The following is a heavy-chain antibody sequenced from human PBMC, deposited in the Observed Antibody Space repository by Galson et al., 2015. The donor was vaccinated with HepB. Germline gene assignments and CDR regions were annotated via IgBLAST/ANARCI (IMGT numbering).Heavy chain of an antibody. V-gene: IGHV3-30*04. CDR2: ISYDGSNK. CDR3: ARGPMVRGEYY. J-gene: IGHJ4*02. CDR1: GFTFSSYA. D-gene: IGHD3-10*01. Sequence: SLRLSCAASGFTFSSYAMHWVRQAPGKGLEWVAVISYDGSNKYYADSVKGRFTISRDTSKNTLYLQMNSLRAEDTAVYYCARGPMVRGEYYWGQGTLVTVSS.